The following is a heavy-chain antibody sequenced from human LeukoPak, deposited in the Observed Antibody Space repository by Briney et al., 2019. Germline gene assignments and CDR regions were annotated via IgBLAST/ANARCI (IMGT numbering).Heavy chain of an antibody. V-gene: IGHV4-59*08. CDR2: IYYSGST. CDR3: ARHYYDILTGYFYFDY. CDR1: GDSISSYY. J-gene: IGHJ4*02. Sequence: PSETLSLTCTVSGDSISSYYWSWIRQPPGKGLEWIGYIYYSGSTNYNPSLKSRVTISVDTSKNQFSLKLSSVTAADTAVYYCARHYYDILTGYFYFDYWGQGTLVTVSS. D-gene: IGHD3-9*01.